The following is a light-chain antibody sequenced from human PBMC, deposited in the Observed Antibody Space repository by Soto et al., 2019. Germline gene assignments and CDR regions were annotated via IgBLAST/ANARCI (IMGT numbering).Light chain of an antibody. CDR1: QSISNY. J-gene: IGKJ2*01. Sequence: EIVLTQSPATLSLSPGERATLSCRASQSISNYLAWYQQKSGQAPRLLIYDASNRATDIPARFSGSGSGTDCTLTISSLEPEEFAVYYCQQRSDWPRTFGQGTKLEIK. CDR3: QQRSDWPRT. V-gene: IGKV3-11*01. CDR2: DAS.